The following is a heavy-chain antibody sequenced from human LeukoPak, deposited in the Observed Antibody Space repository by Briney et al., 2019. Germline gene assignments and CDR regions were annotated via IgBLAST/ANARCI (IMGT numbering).Heavy chain of an antibody. Sequence: SVKVSGKASGGTFSSYAISWVRQAPGQGLEWMGRIIPIFGIANYAQKFQGRVTITADKSTSTAYMELSSLRSEDTAVYYCARDVSIAAQSPPGRYWGQGTLVTVSS. D-gene: IGHD6-6*01. V-gene: IGHV1-69*04. CDR1: GGTFSSYA. J-gene: IGHJ4*02. CDR3: ARDVSIAAQSPPGRY. CDR2: IIPIFGIA.